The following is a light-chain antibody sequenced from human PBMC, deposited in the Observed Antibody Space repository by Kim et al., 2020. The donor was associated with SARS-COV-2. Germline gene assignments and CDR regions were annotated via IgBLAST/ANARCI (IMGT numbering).Light chain of an antibody. CDR2: GAS. CDR1: QSVSSSY. Sequence: PWERATLSCRASQSVSSSYLAWYQQKPGQAPRLLIYGASSRATGIPDRFSGSGSGTDFTLTISRLEPEDFAVYYCQQYGSSPQVTFGGGTKVDIK. J-gene: IGKJ4*01. V-gene: IGKV3-20*01. CDR3: QQYGSSPQVT.